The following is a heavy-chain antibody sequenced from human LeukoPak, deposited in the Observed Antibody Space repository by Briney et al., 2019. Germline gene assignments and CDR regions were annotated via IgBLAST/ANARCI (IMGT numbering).Heavy chain of an antibody. CDR3: ASSLRFSIYYYYMDV. J-gene: IGHJ6*03. CDR2: ISSSSSTI. Sequence: GGSLGLSCAASGFSLSSYSMNWVRQAPGKGLEWVSYISSSSSTIYYADSVKGRFTISRDNAKNSLYLQMNSLRAEDTAVYYCASSLRFSIYYYYMDVWGKGTTVTVSS. D-gene: IGHD3-3*01. CDR1: GFSLSSYS. V-gene: IGHV3-48*04.